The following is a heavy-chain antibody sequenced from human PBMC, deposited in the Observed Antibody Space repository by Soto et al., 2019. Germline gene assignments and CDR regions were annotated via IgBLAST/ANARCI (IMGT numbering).Heavy chain of an antibody. CDR1: GFSLRTTGVG. CDR2: IYWNYDK. V-gene: IGHV2-5*01. D-gene: IGHD3-9*01. J-gene: IGHJ4*02. CDR3: AHSSGGTGDYGY. Sequence: QITLKESGPTLVKPTQTLTLTCSFSGFSLRTTGVGVGWIRQPPGKALECLAHIYWNYDKRYSPSLKTRFTITKDTSKNQVVLTMTNTDPVDIATYYCAHSSGGTGDYGYWGQGALVTVSA.